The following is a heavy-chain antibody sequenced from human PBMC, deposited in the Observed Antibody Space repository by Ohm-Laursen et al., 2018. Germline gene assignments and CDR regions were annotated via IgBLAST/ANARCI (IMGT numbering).Heavy chain of an antibody. Sequence: GSLRLSCAASGFTFSNPWMSWVRQAPGKGLEWVGRIKSKTDGGTTDYAAPVTGRFTISRDDSKNTLYLQMNSLKTEDTAVYYCATGVYYSDSSGYRHPDAFDIWGQGTMVTVSS. J-gene: IGHJ3*02. CDR2: IKSKTDGGTT. CDR1: GFTFSNPW. V-gene: IGHV3-15*01. D-gene: IGHD3-22*01. CDR3: ATGVYYSDSSGYRHPDAFDI.